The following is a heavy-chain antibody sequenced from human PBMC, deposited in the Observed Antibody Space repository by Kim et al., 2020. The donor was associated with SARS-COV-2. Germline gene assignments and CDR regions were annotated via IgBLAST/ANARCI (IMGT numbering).Heavy chain of an antibody. CDR3: AREKTVPDYYFDY. CDR2: ISSSSSTI. Sequence: GGSLRLSCAASGFTFYSYSMNWVRQAPAKGLEWVSYISSSSSTIYYADSVQGRFTISRDNAKNSLYLQMNSLRDEDTAVYYCAREKTVPDYYFDYWGQGTLVTVST. CDR1: GFTFYSYS. D-gene: IGHD2-21*02. J-gene: IGHJ4*02. V-gene: IGHV3-48*02.